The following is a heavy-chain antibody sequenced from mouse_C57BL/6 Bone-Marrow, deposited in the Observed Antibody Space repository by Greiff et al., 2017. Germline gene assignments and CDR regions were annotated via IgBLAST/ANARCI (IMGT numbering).Heavy chain of an antibody. D-gene: IGHD1-2*01. CDR2: IDPSDSYT. V-gene: IGHV1-69*01. J-gene: IGHJ2*01. CDR1: GYTFTSYW. Sequence: VQLQQSGAELVMPGASVKLSCKASGYTFTSYWMHWVKQRPGQGLEWIGEIDPSDSYTNYNQKFKGKSTLTVDKSSSTAYMQLSSLTSEDSAVYYCARESLITTAFDYWGQGTTLTVSS. CDR3: ARESLITTAFDY.